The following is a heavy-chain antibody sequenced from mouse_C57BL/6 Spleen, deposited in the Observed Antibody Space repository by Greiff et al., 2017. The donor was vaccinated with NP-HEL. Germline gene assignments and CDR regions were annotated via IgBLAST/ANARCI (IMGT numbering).Heavy chain of an antibody. V-gene: IGHV1-50*01. Sequence: QVQLQQPGAELVKPGASVKLSCKASGYTFTSYWMQWVKQRPGQGLEWIGEIDPSDSYTNYNQKFKGKATLTVDTSSSTAYMQLSSLTSEDSAVYYCARYPYYGSSLYYFDYWGQSTTLTVSS. CDR1: GYTFTSYW. CDR2: IDPSDSYT. J-gene: IGHJ2*01. D-gene: IGHD1-1*01. CDR3: ARYPYYGSSLYYFDY.